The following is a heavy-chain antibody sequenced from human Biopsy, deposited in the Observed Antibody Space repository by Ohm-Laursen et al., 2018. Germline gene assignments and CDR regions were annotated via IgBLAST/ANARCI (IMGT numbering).Heavy chain of an antibody. V-gene: IGHV1-24*01. Sequence: ASMKVSCKVSGYTLTELSMHWVRQAPGRGLEWMGGFAPENGKTIYAQKFQGRVTMTEDTSTDTAYMELSSLRSEDTAVYYCAADINVWNVNYWGQGTQVTVSS. CDR2: FAPENGKT. J-gene: IGHJ4*02. CDR1: GYTLTELS. D-gene: IGHD1-1*01. CDR3: AADINVWNVNY.